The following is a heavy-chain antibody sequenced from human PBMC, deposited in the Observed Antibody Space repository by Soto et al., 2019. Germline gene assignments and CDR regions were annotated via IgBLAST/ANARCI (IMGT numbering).Heavy chain of an antibody. V-gene: IGHV4-30-2*01. D-gene: IGHD2-2*01. CDR2: VYHSGST. Sequence: SETLSLTCAVSGGSISSGGYSWSWIRQPPGKGLEWIGYVYHSGSTYYNPSLKSRVTVSVDGSKNQFSLKLSSVTAADTAVYYCARDGVYCSSSSCQDFYYYGMDVWGQGTTVPVSS. CDR1: GGSISSGGYS. J-gene: IGHJ6*02. CDR3: ARDGVYCSSSSCQDFYYYGMDV.